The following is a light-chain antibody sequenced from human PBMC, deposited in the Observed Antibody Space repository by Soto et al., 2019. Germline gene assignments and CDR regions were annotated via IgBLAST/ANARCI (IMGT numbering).Light chain of an antibody. CDR3: QQYDNLPLT. J-gene: IGKJ4*01. Sequence: DIQMTQSPSSLSASVGDRVTITCQASQDISNYLNWYQQKLGKAPKLLIYAASNLETGVLSRFSGSGSGTDFTFTISSLQPEDFATYYCQQYDNLPLTFGGGTRVEIK. CDR1: QDISNY. V-gene: IGKV1-33*01. CDR2: AAS.